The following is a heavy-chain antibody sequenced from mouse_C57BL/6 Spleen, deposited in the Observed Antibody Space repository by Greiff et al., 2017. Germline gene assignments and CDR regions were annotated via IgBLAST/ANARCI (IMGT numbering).Heavy chain of an antibody. Sequence: VQLQQSGPELVKPGASVKISCKASGYAFSSSWMNWVKQRPGKGLEWIGRIYPGDGDTNYNGKFKGKSTLTADKSSSTAYMQLSSLTSDDSAVYFCARNWARDYWGQGTSVTVSS. CDR1: GYAFSSSW. V-gene: IGHV1-82*01. CDR2: IYPGDGDT. D-gene: IGHD4-1*01. J-gene: IGHJ4*01. CDR3: ARNWARDY.